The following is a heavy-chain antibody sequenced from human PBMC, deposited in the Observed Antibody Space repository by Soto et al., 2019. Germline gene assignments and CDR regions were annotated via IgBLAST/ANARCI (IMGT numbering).Heavy chain of an antibody. V-gene: IGHV1-3*01. CDR2: MNPNTGNI. J-gene: IGHJ5*02. CDR1: GYTFVDYA. D-gene: IGHD5-12*01. CDR3: TREAIVAENWFDP. Sequence: QVQLVQSGAEVKRPGASVKVSCGASGYTFVDYALHWVRQAPGQGLEWVGWMNPNTGNIKYSHKFEDRVSITRDTVTSTAYMELRGLRSEDTAVYFCTREAIVAENWFDPWGQGTLVTVSS.